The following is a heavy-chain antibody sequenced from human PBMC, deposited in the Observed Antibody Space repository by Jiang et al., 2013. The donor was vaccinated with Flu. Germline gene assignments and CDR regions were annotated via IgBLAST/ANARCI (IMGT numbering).Heavy chain of an antibody. V-gene: IGHV1-8*01. Sequence: GASVKVSCKASGYTFTSYDINWVRQATGQGLEWMGWMNPNSGNTGYAQKFQGRVTMTRNTSISTAYMELSSLRSEDTAVYYCARDKEMATSTQFGVVLDAFDIVGPRDKWSPSL. CDR2: MNPNSGNT. CDR3: ARDKEMATSTQFGVVLDAFDI. CDR1: GYTFTSYD. D-gene: IGHD5-24*01. J-gene: IGHJ3*02.